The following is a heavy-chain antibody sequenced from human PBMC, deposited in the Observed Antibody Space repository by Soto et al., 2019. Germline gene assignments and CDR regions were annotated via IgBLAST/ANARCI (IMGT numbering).Heavy chain of an antibody. Sequence: GGSLRLSCTASGFTFSSYEMTWVRQAPGKGLEWISYITSGGTTYYADSAKGRFTISRDNAKNSLCLHLNSLTAEDTAIYYCARVLYATWSSFDYWGQGTLVTVSS. J-gene: IGHJ4*02. CDR2: ITSGGTT. D-gene: IGHD1-26*01. V-gene: IGHV3-48*03. CDR1: GFTFSSYE. CDR3: ARVLYATWSSFDY.